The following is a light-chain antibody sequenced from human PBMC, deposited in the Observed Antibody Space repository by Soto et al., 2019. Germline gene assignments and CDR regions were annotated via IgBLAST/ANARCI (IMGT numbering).Light chain of an antibody. J-gene: IGKJ1*01. CDR3: QQYYDYPWT. CDR1: QSVTTR. CDR2: DAS. Sequence: DIQMTQSPFTLSASVGDRVTINCRASQSVTTRLAWHQHKPGKAPKVLIYDASNLQTGVPSRFSGSGSGREFTLTISSLQPDDFAAYYCQQYYDYPWTFGQGTKVDI. V-gene: IGKV1-5*01.